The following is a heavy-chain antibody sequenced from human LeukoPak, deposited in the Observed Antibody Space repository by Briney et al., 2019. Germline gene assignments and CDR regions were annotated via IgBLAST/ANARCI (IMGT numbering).Heavy chain of an antibody. Sequence: PGGSLRLSCAASGFTFGNYAMNWVRQAPGKGLEWVSSISSSSSYIYYADSVKGRFTISRDNAKNSLYLQMNSLRAEDTAVYYCARDFGGYNGYDYWGQGTLVTVSS. CDR1: GFTFGNYA. CDR2: ISSSSSYI. CDR3: ARDFGGYNGYDY. D-gene: IGHD5-12*01. J-gene: IGHJ4*02. V-gene: IGHV3-21*01.